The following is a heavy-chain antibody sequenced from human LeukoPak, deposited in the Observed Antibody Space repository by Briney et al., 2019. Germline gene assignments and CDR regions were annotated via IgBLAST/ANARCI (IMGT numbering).Heavy chain of an antibody. V-gene: IGHV3-15*01. Sequence: GGSLRLSCAASGFTFSNAWMSWVHQAQGKGLEWVGRIKSKTDGGTTDYAAPVKGRFTISRDDSKNTLYLQMNSLKTEDTAVYYCTTDPFYYYGMDVWGQGTTVTVSS. CDR1: GFTFSNAW. CDR3: TTDPFYYYGMDV. J-gene: IGHJ6*02. CDR2: IKSKTDGGTT.